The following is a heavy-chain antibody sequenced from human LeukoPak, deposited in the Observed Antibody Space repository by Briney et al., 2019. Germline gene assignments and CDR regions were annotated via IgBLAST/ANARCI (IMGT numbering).Heavy chain of an antibody. J-gene: IGHJ6*03. CDR1: GGSFSGYY. CDR2: INHSGST. D-gene: IGHD1-14*01. CDR3: ARDNRGPSYYYYYMDV. Sequence: SETLSLTCAVYGGSFSGYYWSWIRQPPGKGLEWIGEINHSGSTNYNPSLKSRVTISVDTSKNQFSLKLSSVTAADTAVYYCARDNRGPSYYYYYMDVWGKGTTVTVSS. V-gene: IGHV4-34*01.